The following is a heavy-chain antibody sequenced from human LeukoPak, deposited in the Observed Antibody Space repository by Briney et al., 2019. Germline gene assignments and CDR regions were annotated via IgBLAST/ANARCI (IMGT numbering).Heavy chain of an antibody. CDR2: MTGSGGST. CDR1: GFTFSSYA. Sequence: GGSLRLSCAASGFTFSSYAMSWVRQAPGKGLEWVSTMTGSGGSTYYADSVKGRFTISRDNSKNTLYLQMNSLRAEDTAVYYCAKDIAAAGPEWFDPWGQGTLVTVSS. J-gene: IGHJ5*02. D-gene: IGHD6-13*01. CDR3: AKDIAAAGPEWFDP. V-gene: IGHV3-23*01.